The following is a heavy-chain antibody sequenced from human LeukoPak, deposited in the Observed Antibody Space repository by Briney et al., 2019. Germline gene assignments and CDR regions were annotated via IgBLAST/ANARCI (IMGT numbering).Heavy chain of an antibody. V-gene: IGHV4-34*01. CDR3: ARGHAGGSSWYLIWFDP. J-gene: IGHJ5*02. CDR2: INHSGST. CDR1: GGSFSGYY. Sequence: PSETLSLTCAVYGGSFSGYYWSWIRQPPGKGLEWIGEINHSGSTNYNPSLKSRVTISVDTSKNQFSLKLSSVTAADTAVYYCARGHAGGSSWYLIWFDPWGQGTLVTVSS. D-gene: IGHD6-13*01.